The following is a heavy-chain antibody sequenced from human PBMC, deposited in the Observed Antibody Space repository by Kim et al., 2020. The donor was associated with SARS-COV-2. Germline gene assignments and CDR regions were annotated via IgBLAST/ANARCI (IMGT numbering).Heavy chain of an antibody. CDR2: FYYSGST. Sequence: SETLSLTCTVSGGSISSGDYYWSWIRQPPGKGLEWIGYFYYSGSTYYNPSLKSRVTISVDTSKNRFSLKLSSVTAADTAVYYCARIQTHQITICGVVTANWFDPWGQRTLVTVSS. J-gene: IGHJ5*02. V-gene: IGHV4-30-4*01. CDR3: ARIQTHQITICGVVTANWFDP. CDR1: GGSISSGDYY. D-gene: IGHD3-3*01.